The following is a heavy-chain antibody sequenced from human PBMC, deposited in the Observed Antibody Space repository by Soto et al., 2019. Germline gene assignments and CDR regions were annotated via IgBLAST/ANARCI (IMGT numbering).Heavy chain of an antibody. J-gene: IGHJ5*02. CDR1: GYTFTSYA. CDR3: ARDTGYSYGYH. D-gene: IGHD5-18*01. CDR2: INAGNGNT. V-gene: IGHV1-3*01. Sequence: QVQLVQSGVEVKKPGASVKVSCKASGYTFTSYAMHWVRQAPGQRLEWMGWINAGNGNTKYSQKFQGRVTITRDTSASTAYMALSRLRSEDTAVYYCARDTGYSYGYHWGQGTLVTVSS.